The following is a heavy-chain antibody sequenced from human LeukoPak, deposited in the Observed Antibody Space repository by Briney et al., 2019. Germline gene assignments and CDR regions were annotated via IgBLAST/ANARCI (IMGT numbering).Heavy chain of an antibody. Sequence: QTGGSLRLSCAASGFTFSVYGMHWVRQAPGKGLEWVAVISYDGSNKYYADSVKGRFTISRDNSKNTLYLQMSSLRAEDTAVYYCVMGPLWFGELFTDYWGQGTLVTVSS. D-gene: IGHD3-10*01. CDR1: GFTFSVYG. J-gene: IGHJ4*02. CDR2: ISYDGSNK. CDR3: VMGPLWFGELFTDY. V-gene: IGHV3-30*03.